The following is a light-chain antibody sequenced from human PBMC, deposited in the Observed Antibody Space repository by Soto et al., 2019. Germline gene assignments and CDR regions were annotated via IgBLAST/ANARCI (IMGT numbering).Light chain of an antibody. Sequence: DIPMTQSPSSVSASVWDRGNITCRASQGIRSRLAWYQQKPGKAPKILIYTASTLQSGVPSRSSGSGSGTDFTVTFSSLQPEDFATYYSQHTNSLPVTFGQGTK. J-gene: IGKJ2*01. CDR2: TAS. CDR3: QHTNSLPVT. CDR1: QGIRSR. V-gene: IGKV1-12*01.